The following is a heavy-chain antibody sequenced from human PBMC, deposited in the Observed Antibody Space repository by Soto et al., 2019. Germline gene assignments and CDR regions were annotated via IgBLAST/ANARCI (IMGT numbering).Heavy chain of an antibody. D-gene: IGHD2-15*01. CDR3: VRENSATFPATPGDEKTDWRGWWSDP. CDR2: INPSGIPS. V-gene: IGHV1-46*03. J-gene: IGHJ5*02. Sequence: ASVKVSCKASGFIFTNFFMHWVRQAPGQGPEWMGVINPSGIPSSHAQKFQDRFTMTRETSTSTVYMELKSLTADDTAIYYCVRENSATFPATPGDEKTDWRGWWSDPWG. CDR1: GFIFTNFF.